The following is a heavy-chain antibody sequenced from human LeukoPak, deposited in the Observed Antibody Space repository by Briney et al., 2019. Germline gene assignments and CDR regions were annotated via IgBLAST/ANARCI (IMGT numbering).Heavy chain of an antibody. Sequence: PGGSLRLSCAASGFTFNNNWMSWVRQAPGKGLEWVANIKQDGSEKYYVDSVKGRFTISRDNAKNSLYLQMNSLRAEDTAVYYCARHIGTYYDYWGQGTLVTVS. D-gene: IGHD2-21*01. CDR1: GFTFNNNW. CDR3: ARHIGTYYDY. CDR2: IKQDGSEK. J-gene: IGHJ4*02. V-gene: IGHV3-7*01.